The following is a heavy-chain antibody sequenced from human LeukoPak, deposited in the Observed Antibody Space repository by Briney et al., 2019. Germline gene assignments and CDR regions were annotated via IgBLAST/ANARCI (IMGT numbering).Heavy chain of an antibody. CDR2: IRGSGGIT. CDR1: GFTFSSYA. CDR3: ATVHCSGGSCYDGSYYGMDV. J-gene: IGHJ6*02. D-gene: IGHD2-15*01. Sequence: GRSLRLSCAASGFTFSSYAMSWVRQAPGKGLEWVSAIRGSGGITYYADSVKGRFTISRDNAKNSLYLQMNSLRDEDTAVYYCATVHCSGGSCYDGSYYGMDVWGQGTTVTVSS. V-gene: IGHV3-23*01.